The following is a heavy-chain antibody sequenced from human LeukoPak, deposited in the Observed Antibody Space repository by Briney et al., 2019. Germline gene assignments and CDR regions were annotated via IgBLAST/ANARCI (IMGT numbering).Heavy chain of an antibody. V-gene: IGHV3-21*01. CDR2: ISSSSSYI. D-gene: IGHD3-3*01. Sequence: GGSLRLSCAASGFTFSSYSMNWVRQAPGKGLEWVSSISSSSSYIYYADSVKGRFTISRDNAKNSLYLQMNSLRAEDTAVYYCAREGITIFGVVTGDAFDIWGQGTMVTVS. J-gene: IGHJ3*02. CDR3: AREGITIFGVVTGDAFDI. CDR1: GFTFSSYS.